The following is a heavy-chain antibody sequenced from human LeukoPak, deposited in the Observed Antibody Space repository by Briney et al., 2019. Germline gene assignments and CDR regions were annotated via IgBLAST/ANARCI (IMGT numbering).Heavy chain of an antibody. Sequence: SETLSLTCAVYGGSFSDYYWNWIRQPPGMGPEWIGEINDRGTTNHNPSLKSRVTILVDTSKNQFSLRLSSVTAAATAVYYCARGFRGNSRGSFDIWGQGTMVTVSS. J-gene: IGHJ3*02. CDR3: ARGFRGNSRGSFDI. D-gene: IGHD4-23*01. CDR1: GGSFSDYY. CDR2: INDRGTT. V-gene: IGHV4-34*01.